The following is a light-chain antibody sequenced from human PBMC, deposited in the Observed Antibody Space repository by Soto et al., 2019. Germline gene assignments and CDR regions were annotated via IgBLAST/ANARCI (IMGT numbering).Light chain of an antibody. Sequence: IQLTQSPSTLSASVGDRLTITCRASQSVQTWLAWFQQKPGKAPKLLIYKATTLETGVPSRFSGSGSETEFTLTIRDLQPDDLGTYYCQQYNNYFTFGQGTKVDIK. V-gene: IGKV1-5*03. CDR1: QSVQTW. CDR2: KAT. J-gene: IGKJ1*01. CDR3: QQYNNYFT.